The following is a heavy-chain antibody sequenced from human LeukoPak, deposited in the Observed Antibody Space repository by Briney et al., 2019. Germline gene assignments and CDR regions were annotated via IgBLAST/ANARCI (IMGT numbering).Heavy chain of an antibody. CDR3: ARGGSGYDSFYYYGMDV. D-gene: IGHD5-12*01. J-gene: IGHJ6*02. V-gene: IGHV4-61*05. CDR2: IYDSGST. CDR1: GGSISSSSYY. Sequence: SETLSLTCTVSGGSISSSSYYWGWIRQPPGKGLEWIGYIYDSGSTNYNPSLKSRVTISVDTSKNQFSLKLSSVTAADTAVYYCARGGSGYDSFYYYGMDVWGQGTTVTVSS.